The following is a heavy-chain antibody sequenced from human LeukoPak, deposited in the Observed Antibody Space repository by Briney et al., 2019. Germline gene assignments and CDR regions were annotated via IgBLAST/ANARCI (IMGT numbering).Heavy chain of an antibody. D-gene: IGHD6-13*01. CDR3: AREGGSSWYSRDFYYIDV. Sequence: PGGSLRLSCAASGFTFSTYEMNWVRQPPGKGLEWIGEINHSGSTNYNPSLKSRVTISVDTSKNQFSLKLSSVTAADTAVYYCAREGGSSWYSRDFYYIDVWGKGTTVTVSS. J-gene: IGHJ6*03. V-gene: IGHV4-34*01. CDR1: GFTFSTYE. CDR2: INHSGST.